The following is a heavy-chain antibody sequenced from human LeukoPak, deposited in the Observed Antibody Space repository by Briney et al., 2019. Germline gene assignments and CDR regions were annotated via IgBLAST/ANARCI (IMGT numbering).Heavy chain of an antibody. CDR1: GGSISGYY. CDR2: IYYSGST. J-gene: IGHJ4*02. CDR3: ARTRLTNFYFDL. Sequence: SETLSLTCTVSGGSISGYYWNWIRQPAGKGLEWMGYIYYSGSTNYNPSLKSRVTISVDTSKDQFSLNLSSVTAADTAVYYCARTRLTNFYFDLWGQGTLVTVSS. V-gene: IGHV4-59*08. D-gene: IGHD3-9*01.